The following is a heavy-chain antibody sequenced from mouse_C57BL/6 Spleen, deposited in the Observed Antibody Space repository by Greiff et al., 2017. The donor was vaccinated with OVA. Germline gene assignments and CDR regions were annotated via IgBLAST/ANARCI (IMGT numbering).Heavy chain of an antibody. V-gene: IGHV1-69*01. CDR1: GYTFTSYW. CDR3: ARGFYDGYYAMDY. Sequence: VKLQQPGAELVMPGASVKLSCKASGYTFTSYWMHWVKQRPGQGLEWIGEIDPSDSYTNYNQKFKGKSTLTVDKSSSTAYMQLSSLTSEDSAVYYCARGFYDGYYAMDYWGQGTSVTVSS. D-gene: IGHD2-3*01. CDR2: IDPSDSYT. J-gene: IGHJ4*01.